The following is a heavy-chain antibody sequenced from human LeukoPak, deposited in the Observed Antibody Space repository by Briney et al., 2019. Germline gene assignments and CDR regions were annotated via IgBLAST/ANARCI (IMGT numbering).Heavy chain of an antibody. J-gene: IGHJ4*02. D-gene: IGHD6-25*01. Sequence: GESLKISCKGSGYRFTSYWIGWVRQIPGKGLEWMAIIYPADSDIRYSPSFQGQVTISADKSISTSYLQWSSLKASDTAMYYCARSLTAAAGDYWGQGTLVTVSS. CDR3: ARSLTAAAGDY. CDR1: GYRFTSYW. CDR2: IYPADSDI. V-gene: IGHV5-51*01.